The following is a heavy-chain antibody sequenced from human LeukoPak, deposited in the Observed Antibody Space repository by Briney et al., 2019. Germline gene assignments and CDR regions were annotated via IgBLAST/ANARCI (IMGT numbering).Heavy chain of an antibody. D-gene: IGHD1-26*01. Sequence: GGSLRHSCTASGFNFGIYGMHWVRQAPGKGLEWVAVISYDGSNKYYADSVKGRFTISRDNSKNTLYLQMNSLRVEDTAVYYCAKGGPPTGASPRPWDFNYWGQGTLVTVSS. V-gene: IGHV3-30*18. CDR2: ISYDGSNK. J-gene: IGHJ4*02. CDR1: GFNFGIYG. CDR3: AKGGPPTGASPRPWDFNY.